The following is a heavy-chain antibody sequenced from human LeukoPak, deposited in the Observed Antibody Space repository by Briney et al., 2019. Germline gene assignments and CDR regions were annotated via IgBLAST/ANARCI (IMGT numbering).Heavy chain of an antibody. V-gene: IGHV1-2*02. CDR1: GYTFTGYY. CDR3: ARAPPICSGGLCYTTSALPLDY. Sequence: GASVKVSCKASGYTFTGYYMHWVRQAPGQGLEWMGWINPHCGGTKYVQKFQDRLTMTRDTSISTAYMELTRLGSDDTAVYYCARAPPICSGGLCYTTSALPLDYWGQGTLVTVSS. J-gene: IGHJ4*02. D-gene: IGHD2-15*01. CDR2: INPHCGGT.